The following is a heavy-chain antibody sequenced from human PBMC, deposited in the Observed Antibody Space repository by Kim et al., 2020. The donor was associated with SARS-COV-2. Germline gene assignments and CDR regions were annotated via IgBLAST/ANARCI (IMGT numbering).Heavy chain of an antibody. CDR3: ARGLTDSSGLFDY. CDR1: GGSFSGYY. J-gene: IGHJ4*02. CDR2: INHSGST. Sequence: SETLSLTCAVYGGSFSGYYWSWIRQPPGKGLEWIGEINHSGSTNYNPSLKSRVTISVDTSKNQFSLKLSSVTAADTAVYYCARGLTDSSGLFDYWGQGTLVTVSS. D-gene: IGHD6-19*01. V-gene: IGHV4-34*01.